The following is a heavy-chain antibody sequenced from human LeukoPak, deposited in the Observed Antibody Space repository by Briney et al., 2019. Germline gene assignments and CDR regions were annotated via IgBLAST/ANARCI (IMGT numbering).Heavy chain of an antibody. V-gene: IGHV3-33*01. Sequence: GGSLRLSCAASGFTFSSYGMHWVRQAPGKGLEWVAVIWYDGSNKYYADSVKGRFTISRDNSKNTLYLQMNSLRAEDTAVYYCARDRVGAKAGPFDYWGQGTLVTVSS. CDR2: IWYDGSNK. CDR3: ARDRVGAKAGPFDY. D-gene: IGHD1-26*01. CDR1: GFTFSSYG. J-gene: IGHJ4*02.